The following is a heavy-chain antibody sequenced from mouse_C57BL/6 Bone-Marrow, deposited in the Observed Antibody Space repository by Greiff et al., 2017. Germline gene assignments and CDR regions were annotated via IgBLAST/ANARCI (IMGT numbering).Heavy chain of an antibody. J-gene: IGHJ2*01. Sequence: VQGVESGAELMQPGASVKLSCKATGYTFTGYWIEWVKQRPGHGLEWIGEILPGSGSTNYNEQFKGKATFTADTSSNTAYMQLSSPTTEDSAIYYCARSTVVARDDWGQGTTLTVSS. CDR2: ILPGSGST. CDR3: ARSTVVARDD. CDR1: GYTFTGYW. V-gene: IGHV1-9*01. D-gene: IGHD1-1*01.